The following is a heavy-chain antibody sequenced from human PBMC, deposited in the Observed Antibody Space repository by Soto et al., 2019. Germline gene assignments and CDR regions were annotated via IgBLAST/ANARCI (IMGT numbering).Heavy chain of an antibody. J-gene: IGHJ5*02. V-gene: IGHV1-18*04. CDR1: GYSFSTYD. D-gene: IGHD3-3*01. CDR2: ISPKNGNT. CDR3: ATSYDSGFDP. Sequence: GASVKVSCKASGYSFSTYDISWLRQAPGQGPEWMGRISPKNGNTNYAQNFQDRVTMTADTSSSTAYMELRGLRSDDTAKYSCATSYDSGFDPWGQGTLVTVSS.